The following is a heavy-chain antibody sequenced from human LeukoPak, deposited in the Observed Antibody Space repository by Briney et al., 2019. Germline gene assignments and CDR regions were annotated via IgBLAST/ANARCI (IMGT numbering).Heavy chain of an antibody. CDR3: ARSYYDSSGFDY. CDR1: GGTSSSYA. CDR2: IIPIFGTA. D-gene: IGHD3-22*01. Sequence: AASVKVSCKASGGTSSSYAISWVRQAPGQGLEWMGGIIPIFGTANYAQKFQGRVTITTDESTSTAYMELSSLRSEDTAVYYCARSYYDSSGFDYWGQGTLVTVSS. V-gene: IGHV1-69*05. J-gene: IGHJ4*02.